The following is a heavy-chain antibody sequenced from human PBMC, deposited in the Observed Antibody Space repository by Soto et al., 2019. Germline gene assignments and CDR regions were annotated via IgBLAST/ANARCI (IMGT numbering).Heavy chain of an antibody. CDR2: IYHSGTA. D-gene: IGHD6-19*01. V-gene: IGHV4-38-2*01. J-gene: IGHJ4*02. Sequence: PSETLSLTCAVSGDSISSGYYWAWIRRPPGKGLEWIGSIYHSGTAYYNPSLKSRVTISVDRSKNQFSLKLSSVTAADTAVYYCARGGRIHSSGWWGLDYWGQGTLVTVSS. CDR3: ARGGRIHSSGWWGLDY. CDR1: GDSISSGYY.